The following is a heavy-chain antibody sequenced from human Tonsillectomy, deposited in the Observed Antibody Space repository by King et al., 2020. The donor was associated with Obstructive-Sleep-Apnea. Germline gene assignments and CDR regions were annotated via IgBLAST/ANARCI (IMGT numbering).Heavy chain of an antibody. J-gene: IGHJ4*02. CDR3: AKDSAYYYGSGSYIDY. D-gene: IGHD3-10*01. Sequence: VQLVESGGGLVQPGGSLRLSCAASGFTFSSYAMSWVRQAPGKGLEWVSAISGSGGSPYYADPVKGRFTISRDNSKNTLYLQMNSLRAEETAVYYCAKDSAYYYGSGSYIDYWGQGTLVTVSS. CDR2: ISGSGGSP. CDR1: GFTFSSYA. V-gene: IGHV3-23*04.